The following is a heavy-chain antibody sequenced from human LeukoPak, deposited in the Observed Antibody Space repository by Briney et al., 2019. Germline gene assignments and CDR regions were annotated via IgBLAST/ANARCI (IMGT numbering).Heavy chain of an antibody. D-gene: IGHD3-22*01. CDR1: GFTFSSYA. Sequence: GGSLRLSCAASGFTFSSYAMSWVRQAPGKGLKCVSTFTHICGITYYADSVKGRFTISRDDSKNTLFLQMNTLRAEDTAVYYCAKDYLLGYYDSSGYYGPLDYWGQGTLVTVSS. CDR3: AKDYLLGYYDSSGYYGPLDY. J-gene: IGHJ4*02. V-gene: IGHV3-23*01. CDR2: FTHICGIT.